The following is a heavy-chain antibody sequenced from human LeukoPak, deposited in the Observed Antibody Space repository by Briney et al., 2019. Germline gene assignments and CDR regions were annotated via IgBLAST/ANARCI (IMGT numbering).Heavy chain of an antibody. CDR3: TNCARAGGYCYYDY. V-gene: IGHV3-23*01. Sequence: GRSLRLSCAASGFTFSSYSMNWVRQAPGKGLEGVSAISGSRDATYYADSVKGRFTISRDNSKNTLYLQLNSLSAEDTAVYYCTNCARAGGYCYYDYWGQGTLVTVSS. CDR1: GFTFSSYS. J-gene: IGHJ4*02. D-gene: IGHD2-21*02. CDR2: ISGSRDAT.